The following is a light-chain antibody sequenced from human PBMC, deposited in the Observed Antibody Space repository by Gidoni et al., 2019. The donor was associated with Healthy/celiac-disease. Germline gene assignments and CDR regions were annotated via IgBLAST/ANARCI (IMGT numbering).Light chain of an antibody. CDR1: QGISSY. V-gene: IGKV1-8*01. CDR3: QQYYSYPYT. Sequence: AIRMTQSPSPFSASTGDRVTITCRASQGISSYLAWYQQKPGKAPKLLIYAASTLQSGVPSRFSGSGSGTDFTLTISCLQSEDFATYYCQQYYSYPYTFXQXTKLXIK. J-gene: IGKJ2*01. CDR2: AAS.